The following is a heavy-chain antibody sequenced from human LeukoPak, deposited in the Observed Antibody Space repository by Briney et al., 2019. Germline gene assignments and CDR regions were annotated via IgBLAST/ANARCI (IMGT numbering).Heavy chain of an antibody. Sequence: GGSLRLSCAASGFTFSISAMSWVRQAPGKGLEWVSGISDSGGSTFYADSVKGRLTLSRDNSKNILYLQMKSLRADDTAVYYCAKVSESNYDILTGYYTPYYFDYWGQGTLVTVSS. V-gene: IGHV3-23*01. CDR2: ISDSGGST. CDR1: GFTFSISA. CDR3: AKVSESNYDILTGYYTPYYFDY. J-gene: IGHJ4*02. D-gene: IGHD3-9*01.